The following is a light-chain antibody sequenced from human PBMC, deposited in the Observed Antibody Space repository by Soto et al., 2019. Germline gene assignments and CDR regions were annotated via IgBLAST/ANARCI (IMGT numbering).Light chain of an antibody. CDR3: PQYASSPLT. V-gene: IGKV3-20*01. CDR1: QSVRSNY. J-gene: IGKJ4*01. CDR2: GES. Sequence: EIVLTQSPGTLSLSSGERATLSCRASQSVRSNYLAWYQQKPGQAPRLLIYGESSRATGIPDRFGGSGSGTDFPLTISRLEPEDFAVYYCPQYASSPLTFGGGTKVEIK.